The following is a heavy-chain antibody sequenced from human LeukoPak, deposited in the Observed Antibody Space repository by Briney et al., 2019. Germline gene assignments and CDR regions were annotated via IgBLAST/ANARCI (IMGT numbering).Heavy chain of an antibody. Sequence: ASVKVSCKASGYTFTNYYIHWVRQAPGQGLEWMGWINPNSGGTNYALKFQGRVTMTRDTSTTTAYMELSRLRSDDTAVYYCAVGGGSYHVSLVYWGQGTLVTVSS. D-gene: IGHD1-26*01. CDR3: AVGGGSYHVSLVY. CDR1: GYTFTNYY. V-gene: IGHV1-2*02. CDR2: INPNSGGT. J-gene: IGHJ4*02.